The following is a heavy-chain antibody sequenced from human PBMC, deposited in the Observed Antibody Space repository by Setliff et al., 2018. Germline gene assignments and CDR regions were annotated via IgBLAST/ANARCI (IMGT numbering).Heavy chain of an antibody. CDR2: IYYSGKT. Sequence: KPSETLSLTCSVSGASVSNVNYYWGWIRQPPGKGLEWVGSIYYSGKTYSNPSFKSRVTMSVDKSKNQFSLKLASVTAADRAVYYCARIAYFDFWRGFGVGAFDLWGHGSVVTVSS. CDR3: ARIAYFDFWRGFGVGAFDL. D-gene: IGHD3-3*01. CDR1: GASVSNVNYY. V-gene: IGHV4-39*01. J-gene: IGHJ3*01.